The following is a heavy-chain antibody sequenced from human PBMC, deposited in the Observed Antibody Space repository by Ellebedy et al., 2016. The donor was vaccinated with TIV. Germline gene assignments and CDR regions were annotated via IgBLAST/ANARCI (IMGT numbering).Heavy chain of an antibody. V-gene: IGHV3-30-3*01. CDR1: GFTFSSYA. J-gene: IGHJ4*02. D-gene: IGHD2-8*02. CDR2: ISYDGSNK. Sequence: GGSLRLXXAASGFTFSSYAMHWVRQAPGKGLEWVAVISYDGSNKYYADSVKARFTISRDNSKNTLYLQMNSLRAEDTAVYYCAREQGARYCGYWGQGTLVTVSS. CDR3: AREQGARYCGY.